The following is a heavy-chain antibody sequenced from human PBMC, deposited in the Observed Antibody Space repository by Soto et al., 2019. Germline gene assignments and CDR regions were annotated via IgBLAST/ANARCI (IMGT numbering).Heavy chain of an antibody. D-gene: IGHD3-10*01. CDR3: ARFPDWGSGTD. Sequence: SETLSLTCAVYGGSFSGHYWSWIRQSPGKGLEWIGEINRSGDISCNPSLKSRVTLSVDTSKSQFSLKLNSVTAADTALYHCARFPDWGSGTDWGQGIPVTVSS. V-gene: IGHV4-34*01. J-gene: IGHJ4*02. CDR1: GGSFSGHY. CDR2: INRSGDI.